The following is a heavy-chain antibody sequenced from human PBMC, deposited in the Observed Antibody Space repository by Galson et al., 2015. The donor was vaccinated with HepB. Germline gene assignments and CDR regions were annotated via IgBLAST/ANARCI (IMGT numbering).Heavy chain of an antibody. J-gene: IGHJ4*02. D-gene: IGHD1-14*01. CDR3: ARPNNNS. Sequence: ETLSLTCTVSGGSITSSSYYWGWILQPPGKGLEWIGTMYYTGTVYYNPSLKSRVSISVDTSKNQFSLTLNSVTAADTAVYYCARPNNNSWGQGTLVIVSS. V-gene: IGHV4-39*01. CDR1: GGSITSSSYY. CDR2: MYYTGTV.